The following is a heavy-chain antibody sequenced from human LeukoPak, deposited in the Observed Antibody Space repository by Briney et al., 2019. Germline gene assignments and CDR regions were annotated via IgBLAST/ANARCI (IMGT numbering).Heavy chain of an antibody. D-gene: IGHD2-21*02. CDR3: ARSRGVVVVTAIPY. Sequence: GGSLRLSCAASGFIFNIYAMSWVRQAPGKGLEWVSVISGSGGTTNYAESVKGRFSISRDNSKNTLYLQMNSLRAEDTAVYYCARSRGVVVVTAIPYWGQGTLVTVSS. CDR1: GFIFNIYA. CDR2: ISGSGGTT. J-gene: IGHJ4*02. V-gene: IGHV3-23*01.